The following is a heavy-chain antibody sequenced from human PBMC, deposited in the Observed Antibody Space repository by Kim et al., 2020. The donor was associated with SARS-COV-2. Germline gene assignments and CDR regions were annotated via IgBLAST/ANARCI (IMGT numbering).Heavy chain of an antibody. V-gene: IGHV7-4-1*02. D-gene: IGHD3-3*01. CDR1: GYTFTSYA. Sequence: AAVKVSCKASGYTFTSYAMNWVRQAPGQGLEWIGWINTNTGNPTYAQGFTGRFVFSLDTSVSTAYLQISSLKAEDTAVYYCAGDPNYDFWSGQWAPGCFDPWGQGTLVTVSS. CDR3: AGDPNYDFWSGQWAPGCFDP. CDR2: INTNTGNP. J-gene: IGHJ5*02.